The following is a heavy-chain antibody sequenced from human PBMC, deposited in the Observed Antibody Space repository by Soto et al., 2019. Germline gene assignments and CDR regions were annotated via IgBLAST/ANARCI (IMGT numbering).Heavy chain of an antibody. CDR3: TRRSDSLHYYYYMDV. J-gene: IGHJ6*03. CDR2: IRSKANSYAT. Sequence: GGSLRLSCAASGFTFSGSAMHWVRQASGKGLEWVGRIRSKANSYATAYAASVKGRFTISRDDSKNTAYLQMNSLKTEDTAVYYCTRRSDSLHYYYYMDVWGKGTTVTVSS. D-gene: IGHD2-21*02. CDR1: GFTFSGSA. V-gene: IGHV3-73*01.